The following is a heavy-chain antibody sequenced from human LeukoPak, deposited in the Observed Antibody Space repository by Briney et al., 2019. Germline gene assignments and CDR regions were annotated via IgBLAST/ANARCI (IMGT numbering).Heavy chain of an antibody. J-gene: IGHJ4*02. V-gene: IGHV3-7*01. CDR2: IKEDGSEK. CDR1: GFMFSNYW. D-gene: IGHD3-22*01. CDR3: ARLRPDSSTNYYFDY. Sequence: PGGSLRLSCAASGFMFSNYWMSWVRQAPGKGLEWVANIKEDGSEKYYVESVKGRFTISRDSAKTSVYLQMNSLRAEDTAVYYCARLRPDSSTNYYFDYWGQGTLVTVSS.